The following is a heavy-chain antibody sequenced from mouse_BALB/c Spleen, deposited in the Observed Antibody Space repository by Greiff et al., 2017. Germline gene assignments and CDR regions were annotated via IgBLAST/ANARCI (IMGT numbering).Heavy chain of an antibody. Sequence: QVQLQQPGAELVRPGASVKLSCKASGYTFTSYWINWVKQRPGQGLEWIGNIYPSDSYTNYNQKFKDKATLTVDKSSSTAYMQLSSPTSEDSAVYYCTRDFWYYGSSYYFDYWGQGTTLTVSS. D-gene: IGHD1-1*01. CDR2: IYPSDSYT. V-gene: IGHV1-69*02. CDR3: TRDFWYYGSSYYFDY. J-gene: IGHJ2*01. CDR1: GYTFTSYW.